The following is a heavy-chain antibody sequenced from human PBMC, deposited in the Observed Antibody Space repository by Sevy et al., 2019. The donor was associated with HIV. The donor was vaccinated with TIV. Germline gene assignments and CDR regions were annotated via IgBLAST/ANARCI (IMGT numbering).Heavy chain of an antibody. V-gene: IGHV3-23*01. Sequence: GGSLRLSCKPSGFTFITYAMNWVRQAPGKGLEWVSTIYGSGGATYYADSVKGRFTIPRENSKNTLYLQMNSLRTEDSAVYYCAGGRYDSSGSFDAFDIWGQGTMVTVSS. CDR2: IYGSGGAT. CDR3: AGGRYDSSGSFDAFDI. D-gene: IGHD3-22*01. CDR1: GFTFITYA. J-gene: IGHJ3*02.